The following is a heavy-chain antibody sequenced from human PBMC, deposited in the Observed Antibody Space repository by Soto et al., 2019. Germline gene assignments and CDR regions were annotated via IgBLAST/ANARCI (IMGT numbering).Heavy chain of an antibody. J-gene: IGHJ4*02. CDR3: AIISPPTTFSPDYSNHFR. CDR2: ISYDGSNK. V-gene: IGHV3-30*03. Sequence: PGGSLRLSCAASGFTFSSYGMHWVRQAPGKGLEWVAVISYDGSNKYYADSVKGRFTISRDNSKNTLYLQMNSLRAEDTAVYYCAIISPPTTFSPDYSNHFRWGQGTLVTVSS. CDR1: GFTFSSYG. D-gene: IGHD4-4*01.